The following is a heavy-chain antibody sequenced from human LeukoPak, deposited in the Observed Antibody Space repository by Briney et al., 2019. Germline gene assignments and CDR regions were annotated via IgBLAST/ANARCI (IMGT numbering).Heavy chain of an antibody. CDR3: VVGATRYYFDY. V-gene: IGHV1-3*01. CDR2: INAGNGNT. CDR1: GYTFTSYA. D-gene: IGHD1-26*01. J-gene: IGHJ4*02. Sequence: ASVKVSCKASGYTFTSYAMHWVRQAPGQRLEWMGWINAGNGNTKYSQEFQGRVTITRDTSASTAYMELSSLRSDDTAVYYCVVGATRYYFDYWGQGTLVTVSS.